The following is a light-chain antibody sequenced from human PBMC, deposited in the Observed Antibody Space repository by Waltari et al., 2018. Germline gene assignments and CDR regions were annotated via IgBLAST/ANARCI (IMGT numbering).Light chain of an antibody. CDR3: QQYYNTPLT. J-gene: IGKJ4*01. CDR2: WAS. V-gene: IGKV4-1*01. CDR1: QSLLFTSNNKNY. Sequence: DIVMTQSPDSLAVSLGERVTINCRSSQSLLFTSNNKNYLSWYQKKAGQPPRLLLYWASTRESGVPDRFSGGGSGTEFTLSISSLQAEDVAVYYCQQYYNTPLTFGGGTKVDI.